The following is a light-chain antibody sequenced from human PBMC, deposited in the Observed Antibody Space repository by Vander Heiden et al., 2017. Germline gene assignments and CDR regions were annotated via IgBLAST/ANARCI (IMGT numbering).Light chain of an antibody. Sequence: EIVMTHSPDSLVGSPGLQAPSNCKSGQSVLYSSNNKNYLAWYQQKPGQPPELLIYWASTRESGVPDRFSGSWSGTDFTLTISSLQAEGVAVYYCQQYYSTTLTFGGGTKVEIK. J-gene: IGKJ4*01. V-gene: IGKV4-1*01. CDR1: QSVLYSSNNKNY. CDR2: WAS. CDR3: QQYYSTTLT.